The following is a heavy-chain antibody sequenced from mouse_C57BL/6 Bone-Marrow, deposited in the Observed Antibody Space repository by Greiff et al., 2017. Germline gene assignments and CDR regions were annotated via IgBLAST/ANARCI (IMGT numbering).Heavy chain of an antibody. Sequence: LVEPGASVKISCKASGYSFTDYNMNWVKQSNGKSLEWIGVINPNYGTTSYNQKFKGKATLTVDQSSSTAYMQLNSLTSEDSAVYYCARYGSSSAWFAYWGQGTLVTVSA. D-gene: IGHD1-1*01. J-gene: IGHJ3*01. CDR1: GYSFTDYN. CDR2: INPNYGTT. V-gene: IGHV1-39*01. CDR3: ARYGSSSAWFAY.